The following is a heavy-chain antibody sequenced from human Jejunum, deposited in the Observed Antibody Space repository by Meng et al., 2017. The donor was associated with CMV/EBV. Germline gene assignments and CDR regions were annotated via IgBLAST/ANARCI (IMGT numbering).Heavy chain of an antibody. CDR3: AREVRDVLSSEFGY. V-gene: IGHV1-2*04. Sequence: QVELVQSGAEVKKPGASVKVSCKASGYTCSDYYTYWVRQAPGQGLEWMGWINPNNGATYYAQQFQGWITMTSDTSINTVYVELDRLKSAGTGVYYCAREVRDVLSSEFGYWGQGTLVTVSS. J-gene: IGHJ4*02. CDR1: GYTCSDYY. D-gene: IGHD2-8*01. CDR2: INPNNGAT.